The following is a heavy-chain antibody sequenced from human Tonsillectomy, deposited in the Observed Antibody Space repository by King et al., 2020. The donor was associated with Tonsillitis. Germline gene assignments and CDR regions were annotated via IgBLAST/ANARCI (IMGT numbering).Heavy chain of an antibody. V-gene: IGHV3-23*03. D-gene: IGHD6-19*01. CDR2: IYSGGSST. Sequence: VQLVESGGGLVQPGGSLRLSCAASGFTFSSYAMSWVRQAPGKGLEWVSVIYSGGSSTYYADSVKGRFTISRDNSKNTLYLQMNSLRAEDTAVYYCAKPAVGRWLDNNWFDPWGQGTLVTVSS. CDR1: GFTFSSYA. CDR3: AKPAVGRWLDNNWFDP. J-gene: IGHJ5*02.